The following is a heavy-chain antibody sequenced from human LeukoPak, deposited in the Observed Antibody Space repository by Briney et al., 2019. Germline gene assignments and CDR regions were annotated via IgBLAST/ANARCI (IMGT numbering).Heavy chain of an antibody. CDR1: GFSFSDYY. CDR3: ARALVAAPGTKGGR. D-gene: IGHD6-13*01. J-gene: IGHJ4*02. CDR2: IDGTSTFT. Sequence: GGSLRLSCAASGFSFSDYYMSWIRQAPGKGLEWLSYIDGTSTFTNYADSVKGRFTISRDNAKNALYLQMNSLRAEDSAVYYCARALVAAPGTKGGRWGQGTLVTVSS. V-gene: IGHV3-11*03.